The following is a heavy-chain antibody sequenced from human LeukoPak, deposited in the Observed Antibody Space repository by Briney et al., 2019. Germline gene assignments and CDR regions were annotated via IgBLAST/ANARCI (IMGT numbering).Heavy chain of an antibody. J-gene: IGHJ4*02. CDR1: GFTFSSYW. D-gene: IGHD3-22*01. Sequence: PGGSLRLSCAASGFTFSSYWMSWVRQAPGKGLEWVANIKQDGSEKYYVDSVKGRFTISRDNAKNSLYLQMNSLRAEDTAVYFRARDYYDSSGYYNSAYXXXGPLVTVSS. CDR2: IKQDGSEK. V-gene: IGHV3-7*01. CDR3: ARDYYDSSGYYNSAY.